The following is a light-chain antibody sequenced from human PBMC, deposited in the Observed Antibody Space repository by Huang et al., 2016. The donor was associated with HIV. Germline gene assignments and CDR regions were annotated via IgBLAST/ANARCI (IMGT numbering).Light chain of an antibody. Sequence: ETVLTPSPGILSLSPGERATLSCRASQRGSTDYLAWYQPKPGQAPRLLIHGATVRATGIPDRFSGSGSGTDFTLTINRLEPEDFALDYCQQYGNAPLTFGGGTEVEIK. J-gene: IGKJ4*01. V-gene: IGKV3-20*01. CDR3: QQYGNAPLT. CDR2: GAT. CDR1: QRGSTDY.